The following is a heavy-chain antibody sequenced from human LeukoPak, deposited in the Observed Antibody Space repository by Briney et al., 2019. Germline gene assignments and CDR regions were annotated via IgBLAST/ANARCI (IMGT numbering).Heavy chain of an antibody. CDR1: GFQFSVYW. CDR2: IDRRGRAD. J-gene: IGHJ1*01. V-gene: IGHV3-7*03. D-gene: IGHD6-19*01. CDR3: TGEGWATFDK. Sequence: GGSLRLSCAASGFQFSVYWMAWVRRAPGQGLEWVATIDRRGRADNSVASVEGRVTVSRDNAQNTIYLEMNGLRSEDTALYFCTGEGWATFDKWGQGTMVTVSS.